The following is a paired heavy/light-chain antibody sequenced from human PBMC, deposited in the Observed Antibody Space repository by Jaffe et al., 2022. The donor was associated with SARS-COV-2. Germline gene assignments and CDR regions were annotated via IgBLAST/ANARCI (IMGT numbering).Heavy chain of an antibody. CDR3: AKGVNWDGQLLFFDY. V-gene: IGHV3-23*01. J-gene: IGHJ4*02. Sequence: EVQLLESGGGLVQPGGSLRLSCAASGFTFSDYAMSWVRQAPGKGLEWVSALSGGGGNTYYADSVRGRFTISRDNSKNTLDLHINSLRDEDTAEYYCAKGVNWDGQLLFFDYWGQGTLVTVSS. CDR2: LSGGGGNT. D-gene: IGHD2-2*01. CDR1: GFTFSDYA.
Light chain of an antibody. V-gene: IGKV1-5*03. Sequence: DIQMTQSPSTLSASVGDRVTITCRASQSISNWLAWYQQKPGKAPNLLIYKASNLESGVPSRFSGSGSGTEFTLTISSLQPDDFATYYCQQYNGYPYTFGQGTKLEIK. CDR3: QQYNGYPYT. J-gene: IGKJ2*01. CDR2: KAS. CDR1: QSISNW.